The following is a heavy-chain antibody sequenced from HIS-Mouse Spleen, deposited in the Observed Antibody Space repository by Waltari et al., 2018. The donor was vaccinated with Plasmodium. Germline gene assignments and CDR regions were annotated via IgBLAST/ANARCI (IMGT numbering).Heavy chain of an antibody. J-gene: IGHJ2*01. D-gene: IGHD6-13*01. Sequence: EVQLVESGGGLVQPGGSLGLSCAASGFTFSSYWVSWVRQAPGKGLEGVANIKQYGSEKYYGDSVKGRFTISRDNAKNSLYLQMNSLRAEDTAVYYCASSWYWYFDLWGRGTLVTVSS. CDR3: ASSWYWYFDL. CDR2: IKQYGSEK. V-gene: IGHV3-7*01. CDR1: GFTFSSYW.